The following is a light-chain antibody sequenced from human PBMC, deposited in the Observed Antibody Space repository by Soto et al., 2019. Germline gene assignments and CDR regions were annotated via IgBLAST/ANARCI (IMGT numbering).Light chain of an antibody. J-gene: IGLJ1*01. CDR2: EVT. CDR1: SSDVGGYNY. CDR3: GSYTSSSTLYV. V-gene: IGLV2-14*01. Sequence: QSALTQPASVSGSPGQSTTISCTGTSSDVGGYNYVSWYQQHPGKAPKLMIYEVTNRPSGVSDRFSGSKSGNTASLTISGLQVEDEADYYCGSYTSSSTLYVFGAGTKLTVL.